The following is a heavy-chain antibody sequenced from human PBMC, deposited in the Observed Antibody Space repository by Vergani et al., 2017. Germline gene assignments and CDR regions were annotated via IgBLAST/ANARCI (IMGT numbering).Heavy chain of an antibody. J-gene: IGHJ4*02. V-gene: IGHV3-21*01. CDR1: GFTFSSYS. CDR3: AITQLRYFDWLTHFDY. D-gene: IGHD3-9*01. Sequence: EVQLVESGGGLVKPGGSLRLSCAASGFTFSSYSMNWVRQAPGKGLEWVSSISSSSSYIYYADSVKGRFTISRDNAKNSLYLQMNSLRADDTAVYYCAITQLRYFDWLTHFDYWGQGTLVTVSS. CDR2: ISSSSSYI.